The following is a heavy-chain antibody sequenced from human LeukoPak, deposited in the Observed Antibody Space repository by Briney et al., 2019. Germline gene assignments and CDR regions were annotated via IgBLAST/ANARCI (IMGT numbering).Heavy chain of an antibody. Sequence: SVKVSCKASGGTFSSYAISWVRQAPGQGLEWMGRIIPILGIANYAQKFQGRVTITADKSTSTAYMELSSLRSEDTAVYYCARDLRYYDSSGAFGYWGQGTLVTVSS. CDR1: GGTFSSYA. V-gene: IGHV1-69*04. D-gene: IGHD3-22*01. J-gene: IGHJ4*02. CDR3: ARDLRYYDSSGAFGY. CDR2: IIPILGIA.